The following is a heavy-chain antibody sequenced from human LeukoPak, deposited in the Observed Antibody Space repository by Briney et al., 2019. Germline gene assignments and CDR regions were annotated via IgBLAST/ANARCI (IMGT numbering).Heavy chain of an antibody. D-gene: IGHD5-24*01. CDR3: ARELRWLQSLDY. CDR2: ISARWTA. J-gene: IGHJ4*02. V-gene: IGHV4-61*02. CDR1: GSSLSNGTSY. Sequence: PSETLSLTCTVSGSSLSNGTSYWDWIPPPAGQDLEWIGRISARWTANYNPSFKSGVTISVDTSKNQFTLKLSSVTAADTALYYCARELRWLQSLDYWGQGTLVTVSS.